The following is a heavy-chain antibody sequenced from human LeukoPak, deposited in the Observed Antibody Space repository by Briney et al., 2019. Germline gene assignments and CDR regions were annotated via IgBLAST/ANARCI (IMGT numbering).Heavy chain of an antibody. CDR3: AKVTGSGCLEEYYFDY. CDR1: GFTFDDYA. Sequence: GGSLRLSCAAAGFTFDDYAMHWVRRAPGKGLEWVSLISGDGGSTYYADSVRGRYTISRDNSKNSLYLQMNSLRTEDTALYYCAKVTGSGCLEEYYFDYWDQGTLVTVSS. CDR2: ISGDGGST. D-gene: IGHD3-10*01. V-gene: IGHV3-43*02. J-gene: IGHJ4*02.